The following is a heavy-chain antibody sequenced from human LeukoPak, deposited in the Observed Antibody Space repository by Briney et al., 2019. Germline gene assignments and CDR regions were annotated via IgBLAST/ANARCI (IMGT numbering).Heavy chain of an antibody. D-gene: IGHD2-8*01. Sequence: GGSLRLSCAASGFTFSSYAMHWVRQAPGKGLEYVSAISSNGGSTYYANSVKGRFTISRDNSKNTLYLQMGSLRAEDMAVYYCARYRDYCTNGVCYHYFDYWGQGTLVTVSS. CDR1: GFTFSSYA. J-gene: IGHJ4*02. V-gene: IGHV3-64*01. CDR3: ARYRDYCTNGVCYHYFDY. CDR2: ISSNGGST.